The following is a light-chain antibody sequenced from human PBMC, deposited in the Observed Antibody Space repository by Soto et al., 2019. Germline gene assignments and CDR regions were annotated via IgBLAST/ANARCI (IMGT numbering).Light chain of an antibody. V-gene: IGKV3-11*01. CDR3: QQRGTSLT. CDR1: QTVNTY. J-gene: IGKJ5*01. Sequence: IVLTQSPATLSLWPGETAVLSCRASQTVNTYLSWYQQRPGQAPRLLIYDASKRVPGIPARFSGSGSGTGFTLTISSLAPEAFALYYCQQRGTSLTFGQGTRLEIE. CDR2: DAS.